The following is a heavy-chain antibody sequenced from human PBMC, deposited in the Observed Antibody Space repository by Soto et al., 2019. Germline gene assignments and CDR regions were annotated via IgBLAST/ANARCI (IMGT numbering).Heavy chain of an antibody. J-gene: IGHJ3*02. CDR2: ISGSGGST. V-gene: IGHV3-23*01. Sequence: GGSLTLSCAASGFTFSSYSMSWVRQAPGKGLEWVSAISGSGGSTYYADSVKGRFTISRDNSKNTLYLQMNSLRAEDTAVYYCAKGYYYDSSGLNAFDIWGQGTMVTVSS. CDR1: GFTFSSYS. CDR3: AKGYYYDSSGLNAFDI. D-gene: IGHD3-22*01.